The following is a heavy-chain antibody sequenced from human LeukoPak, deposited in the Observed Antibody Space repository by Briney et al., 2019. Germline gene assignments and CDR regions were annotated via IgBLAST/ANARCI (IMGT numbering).Heavy chain of an antibody. CDR1: GYTFTYYV. Sequence: ASVKVSCKTSGYTFTYYVISWVRQAPGQGLEWMGWINAYNGNTNDAQKFQGRVTMTTDTSTSTAYMELRSLRSDDTAVYYCARGGPGPKPDYWGQGTLVTVSS. J-gene: IGHJ4*02. CDR3: ARGGPGPKPDY. CDR2: INAYNGNT. V-gene: IGHV1-18*01.